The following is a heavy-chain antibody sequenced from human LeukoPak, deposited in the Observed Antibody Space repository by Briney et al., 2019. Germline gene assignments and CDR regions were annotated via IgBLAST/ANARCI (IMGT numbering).Heavy chain of an antibody. CDR1: GYTFTSYY. CDR3: ARDKAVAGTIHYHYYYMDV. D-gene: IGHD6-19*01. Sequence: ASVKVSCKASGYTFTSYYMHWVRQAPGQGLEWMGIINPSGGSTSYAQKFQGRVTMTRDTSTSTVYMELSSLRSEDTAVYYRARDKAVAGTIHYHYYYMDVWGKGTTVTVSS. V-gene: IGHV1-46*03. CDR2: INPSGGST. J-gene: IGHJ6*03.